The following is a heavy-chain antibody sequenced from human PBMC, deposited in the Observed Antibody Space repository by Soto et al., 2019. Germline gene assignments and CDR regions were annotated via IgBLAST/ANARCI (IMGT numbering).Heavy chain of an antibody. V-gene: IGHV3-23*01. CDR2: ISGSGGST. CDR1: GFTFSSYA. J-gene: IGHJ4*02. Sequence: PGGSLRLSCAASGFTFSSYAMSWVRQAPGKGLEWVSAISGSGGSTYYADSMKGRFTISRDNSKNTLYLQMNSLRAEDTAVYYCAKEPSLVEMATMEENAHIDYWGQGTLVTVSS. CDR3: AKEPSLVEMATMEENAHIDY. D-gene: IGHD5-12*01.